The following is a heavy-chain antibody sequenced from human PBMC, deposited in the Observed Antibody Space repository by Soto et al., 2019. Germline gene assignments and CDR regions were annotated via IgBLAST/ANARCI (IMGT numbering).Heavy chain of an antibody. CDR1: GFTFSSYA. CDR2: ISYDGSNK. J-gene: IGHJ4*02. D-gene: IGHD6-25*01. CDR3: ARERRYSSAVFDY. Sequence: QVQLVESGGGVVQPGRSLRLSCAASGFTFSSYAMHWVRQAPGKGLEWVAVISYDGSNKYYADSVKGRFTISRDNSKNTLYLQMNSLRAEDTAVYYCARERRYSSAVFDYRGQGTLVTVSS. V-gene: IGHV3-30-3*01.